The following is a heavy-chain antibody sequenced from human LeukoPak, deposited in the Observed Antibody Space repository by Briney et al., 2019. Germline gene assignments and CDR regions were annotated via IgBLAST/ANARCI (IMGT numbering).Heavy chain of an antibody. CDR1: GFTVSSNY. Sequence: QSGGSLRLSCAASGFTVSSNYMSWVRQAPGKGLEWVSVIYSGGSTYYADSVKGRFTISRDNSKNTLYLQMNSLRAEDTAVYYCARSSGSYYRGRFDYWGQGTLVTVSS. D-gene: IGHD1-26*01. CDR3: ARSSGSYYRGRFDY. CDR2: IYSGGST. V-gene: IGHV3-53*01. J-gene: IGHJ4*02.